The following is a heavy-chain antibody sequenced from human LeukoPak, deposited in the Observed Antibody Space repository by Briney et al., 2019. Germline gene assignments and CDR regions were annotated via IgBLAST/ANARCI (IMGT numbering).Heavy chain of an antibody. Sequence: GGSLRLSCAASRFTFSSYWMSWVRQAPGKGLEWVANIKQDGSEKYYVDSVKGRFTISRDNAKNSLYLQMNSLRAEDTAVYYCARIRVMDLYYFDYWGQGTLVTVSS. CDR2: IKQDGSEK. CDR1: RFTFSSYW. D-gene: IGHD3-10*01. CDR3: ARIRVMDLYYFDY. J-gene: IGHJ4*02. V-gene: IGHV3-7*01.